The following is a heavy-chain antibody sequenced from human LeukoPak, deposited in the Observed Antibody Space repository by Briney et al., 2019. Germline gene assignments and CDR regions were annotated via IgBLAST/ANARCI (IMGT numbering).Heavy chain of an antibody. CDR2: VRGSGYTT. V-gene: IGHV3-23*01. CDR3: GKDPIGDYLGAFDF. CDR1: GFTLSNYG. D-gene: IGHD4-17*01. J-gene: IGHJ3*01. Sequence: GGSLRLSCAGSGFTLSNYGMAWVRQPPGKGLEWVAAVRGSGYTTSYADSVRGRFTISRDNSKNTLYLQMNSLRAEDTAVYYCGKDPIGDYLGAFDFWGQGTMVTVSS.